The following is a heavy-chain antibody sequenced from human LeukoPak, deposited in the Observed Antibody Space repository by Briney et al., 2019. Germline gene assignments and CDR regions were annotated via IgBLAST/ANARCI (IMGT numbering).Heavy chain of an antibody. CDR2: IKQDGSEK. V-gene: IGHV3-7*01. CDR3: AKDNGGDKYYYYYYYMDV. J-gene: IGHJ6*03. CDR1: GFTFSSYW. Sequence: GGSLRLSCAASGFTFSSYWMSWVRQAPGKGLEWVANIKQDGSEKYYVDSVKGRFTISRDNAKNSLYLQMNSLRAEDTAVYYCAKDNGGDKYYYYYYYMDVWGKGTTVTVSS. D-gene: IGHD2-21*02.